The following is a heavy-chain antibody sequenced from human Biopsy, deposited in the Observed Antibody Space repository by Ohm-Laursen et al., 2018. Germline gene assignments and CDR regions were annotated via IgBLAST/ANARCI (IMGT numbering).Heavy chain of an antibody. CDR2: INPNSGNA. J-gene: IGHJ6*02. CDR3: ARVPAYPSIDGYYGLDL. D-gene: IGHD3-9*01. CDR1: GYTFAGYY. V-gene: IGHV1-2*02. Sequence: SVKASCKAYGYTFAGYYLQWVRQAPGHGLEWMGWINPNSGNANYAQSFQGRLTLTRDTSIRTAYMELTSLTFDDTAIYYCARVPAYPSIDGYYGLDLWGQGTTVIVSS.